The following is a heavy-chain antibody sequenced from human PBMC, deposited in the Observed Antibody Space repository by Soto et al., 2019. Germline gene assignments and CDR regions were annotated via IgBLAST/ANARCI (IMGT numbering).Heavy chain of an antibody. D-gene: IGHD3-10*01. J-gene: IGHJ4*02. Sequence: QVQLVQSGAEVKKPGASVKVSCKASGYTFTSYGISWVRQAPGQGLEWMGWISAYNGNTNYAQKLPGRVTMTTDTSTSRAYMELRSLGSDDTAVYYCARDLSGAEMMYWGQGTLVTVSS. CDR3: ARDLSGAEMMY. CDR2: ISAYNGNT. CDR1: GYTFTSYG. V-gene: IGHV1-18*01.